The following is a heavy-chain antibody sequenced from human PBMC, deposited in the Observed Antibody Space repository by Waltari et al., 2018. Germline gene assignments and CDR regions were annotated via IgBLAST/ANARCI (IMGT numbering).Heavy chain of an antibody. V-gene: IGHV1-69*15. Sequence: QVQLVQSGAEVKKPGSSVEVSCKASGGTFSSYAISWVRQAPGQGLEWMGRIIPIFGTANYAQKFQGRVTSTADESTSTAYMELSSLRSEDTAVYYCARDFPLCGGDCYGAAFDIWGQGTMVTVSS. J-gene: IGHJ3*02. CDR2: IIPIFGTA. D-gene: IGHD2-21*02. CDR3: ARDFPLCGGDCYGAAFDI. CDR1: GGTFSSYA.